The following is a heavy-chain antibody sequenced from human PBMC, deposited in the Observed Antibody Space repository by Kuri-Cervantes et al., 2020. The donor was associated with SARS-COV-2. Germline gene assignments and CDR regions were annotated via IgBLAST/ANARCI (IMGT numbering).Heavy chain of an antibody. J-gene: IGHJ5*02. CDR1: GYTFTSYG. V-gene: IGHV1-69*13. CDR3: ARSEIAWPYGDYFWFDP. Sequence: SVKVSCKASGYTFTSYGISWVRQAPGQGLEWMGGIIPIFGTANYAQKFQGRVTITADESTSTAYMELSSLRSEDTAVYYCARSEIAWPYGDYFWFDPWGQGTLVTVSS. D-gene: IGHD4-17*01. CDR2: IIPIFGTA.